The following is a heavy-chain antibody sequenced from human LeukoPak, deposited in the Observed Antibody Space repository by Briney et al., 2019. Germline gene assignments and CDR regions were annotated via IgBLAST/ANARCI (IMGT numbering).Heavy chain of an antibody. J-gene: IGHJ4*02. CDR1: GFTFSSYA. V-gene: IGHV3-23*01. D-gene: IGHD5-24*01. CDR3: AKDFWSWLQFLYGY. CDR2: ISGSGGST. Sequence: GGSLRLSCAASGFTFSSYAMSWVRQAPGKGLEWVSAISGSGGSTYYADSVKGRFTISRDNSKNTLYLQMNSLRAEDTAVYYCAKDFWSWLQFLYGYWGQGTLVTVSS.